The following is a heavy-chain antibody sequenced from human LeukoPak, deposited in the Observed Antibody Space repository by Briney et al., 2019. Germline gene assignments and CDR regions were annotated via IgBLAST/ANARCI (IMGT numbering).Heavy chain of an antibody. D-gene: IGHD3-16*02. Sequence: GASVKVSCKASGYTFTGYYMNWVRQAPGQGLEWMGWINPNSGGTNYAQKFQGRVTMTRDTSISTAYMELSRLRSDDTAVYYCALGGYYDYVWGSYRYIWFGPWGQGTLVTVSS. CDR1: GYTFTGYY. CDR2: INPNSGGT. V-gene: IGHV1-2*02. J-gene: IGHJ5*02. CDR3: ALGGYYDYVWGSYRYIWFGP.